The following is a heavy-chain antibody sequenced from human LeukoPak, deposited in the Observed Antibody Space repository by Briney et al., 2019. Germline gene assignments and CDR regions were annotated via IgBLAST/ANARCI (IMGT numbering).Heavy chain of an antibody. CDR2: INHGGST. Sequence: PSETLSLTCAVYGGSFSGYYWSWIRQPPGKGLEWIGEINHGGSTNYNPSLKSRVTISADTSKNQFSLKLSSVTAADTAVYYCARVALGYYYNSTTLEDYWGQGTLVTVSS. V-gene: IGHV4-34*01. CDR3: ARVALGYYYNSTTLEDY. CDR1: GGSFSGYY. D-gene: IGHD3-22*01. J-gene: IGHJ4*02.